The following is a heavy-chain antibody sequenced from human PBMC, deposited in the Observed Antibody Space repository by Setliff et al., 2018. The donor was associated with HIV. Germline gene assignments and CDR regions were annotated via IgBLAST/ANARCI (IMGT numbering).Heavy chain of an antibody. CDR3: ARGGYGSGNYPLAH. CDR1: GASVASGVSY. Sequence: TLSLTCTVSGASVASGVSYWSWIRLPAGKGLEWIGHVPTNARTNYHPSLNSRVTISADISTNEFSLNLRSVTAADTALYYCARGGYGSGNYPLAHWGQGTLGTVSS. J-gene: IGHJ1*01. V-gene: IGHV4-61*09. D-gene: IGHD3-10*01. CDR2: VPTNART.